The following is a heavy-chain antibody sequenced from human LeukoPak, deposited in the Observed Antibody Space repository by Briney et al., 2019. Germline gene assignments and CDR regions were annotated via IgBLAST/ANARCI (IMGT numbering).Heavy chain of an antibody. CDR1: GGSISSYY. D-gene: IGHD5-24*01. V-gene: IGHV4-59*08. CDR3: ARVLSGGDGYNYFDY. J-gene: IGHJ4*02. Sequence: PSETLSLTCTVSGGSISSYYWSWIRQPPGKGLEWIGYIYSSGSTNYNPSVKSRVTISVDTSKNQFSLKLSSVTAADTAVYYCARVLSGGDGYNYFDYWGQGTLVTVSS. CDR2: IYSSGST.